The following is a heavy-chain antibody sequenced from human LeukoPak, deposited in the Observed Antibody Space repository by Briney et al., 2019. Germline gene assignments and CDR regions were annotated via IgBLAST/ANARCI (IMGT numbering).Heavy chain of an antibody. J-gene: IGHJ4*02. V-gene: IGHV4-59*01. D-gene: IGHD6-13*01. CDR1: GGSISPYY. CDR2: IYYGGNT. CDR3: AREYSSFDY. Sequence: PSETLSLTCTVSGGSISPYYWSWIRQPPGKGLEWIGYIYYGGNTNYNPSLKSRVTISVDTSKNQFSLKLTSATAADTAVYYCAREYSSFDYWGQGILVTVSS.